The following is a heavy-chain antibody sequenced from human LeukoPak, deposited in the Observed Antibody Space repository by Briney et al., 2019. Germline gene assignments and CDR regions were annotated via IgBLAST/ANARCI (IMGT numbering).Heavy chain of an antibody. D-gene: IGHD3-22*01. CDR3: ARDFIHRSGEANY. Sequence: QSGGSLRLSCAASGFTFNTYAMSWVRQAPGKGLEWVSTIVGSGDSTYYADSVKGRFTISRDNPKNSLYLLMNSLRAEDTAMYYCARDFIHRSGEANYWGQGTLVTVSS. J-gene: IGHJ4*02. CDR1: GFTFNTYA. CDR2: IVGSGDST. V-gene: IGHV3-23*01.